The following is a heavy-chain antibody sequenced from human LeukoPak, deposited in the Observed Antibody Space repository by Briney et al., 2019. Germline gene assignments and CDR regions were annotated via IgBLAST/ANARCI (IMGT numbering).Heavy chain of an antibody. CDR1: GGSFSGYY. Sequence: ASETLSLTCAVYGGSFSGYYWSWIRQPPGKGLEWIGEINHSGSTNYNPSLKSRVTISVDTSKNQFSLKLSSVTAADTAVYYCARDGRGPTRESLDYWGQGTLVTVSS. D-gene: IGHD3-10*01. J-gene: IGHJ4*02. V-gene: IGHV4-34*01. CDR2: INHSGST. CDR3: ARDGRGPTRESLDY.